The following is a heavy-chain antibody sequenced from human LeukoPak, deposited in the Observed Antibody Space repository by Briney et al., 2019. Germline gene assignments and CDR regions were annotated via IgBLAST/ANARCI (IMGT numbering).Heavy chain of an antibody. CDR3: AKDLYYDFWSGYFDY. Sequence: GGSLKLSCAASGFTVSSAYISWVRQAPGKGLEWLSAIYSDGNTYYADSVKGRFTIFRDNSKNTLYLQMNSLRAEDTAVYYCAKDLYYDFWSGYFDYWGQGTLVTVSS. D-gene: IGHD3-3*01. CDR1: GFTVSSAY. J-gene: IGHJ4*02. V-gene: IGHV3-53*01. CDR2: IYSDGNT.